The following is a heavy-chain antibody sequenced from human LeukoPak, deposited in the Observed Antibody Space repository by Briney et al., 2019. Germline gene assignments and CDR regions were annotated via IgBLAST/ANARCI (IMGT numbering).Heavy chain of an antibody. V-gene: IGHV3-7*04. Sequence: GGSLRLSCEASGFTFSSYWMSWVRQAPGKGLEWVANIKEDGSEKYYVDSVKGRFTISRDNAKNSLYLQMNSLRAEDTAVYYCARAGFDYWGQGTLVTVSS. CDR1: GFTFSSYW. CDR2: IKEDGSEK. J-gene: IGHJ4*02. CDR3: ARAGFDY.